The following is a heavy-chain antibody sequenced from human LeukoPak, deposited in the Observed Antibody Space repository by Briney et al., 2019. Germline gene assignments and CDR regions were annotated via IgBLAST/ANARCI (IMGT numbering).Heavy chain of an antibody. CDR3: ARGHGDYAGYYSYGMDV. CDR2: IYHSGST. V-gene: IGHV4-59*01. D-gene: IGHD4-17*01. CDR1: GGSISSYY. J-gene: IGHJ6*02. Sequence: SETLSLTCTVSGGSISSYYWSWIRQPPGKGLEWIGYIYHSGSTNYNPSLKSRVTISVDTSKNQFSLKLSSVTAADTAVYYCARGHGDYAGYYSYGMDVWGQGTTVTVSS.